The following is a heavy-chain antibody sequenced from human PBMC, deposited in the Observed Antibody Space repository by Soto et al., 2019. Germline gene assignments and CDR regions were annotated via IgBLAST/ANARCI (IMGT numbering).Heavy chain of an antibody. V-gene: IGHV3-74*01. J-gene: IGHJ4*02. Sequence: EVQLVESGGGLVQPGGSLRLSCAASGFTFSSYWMHWVRQAPGKGLVWVSRINSDGSSTSYADSVKGRFTISRDNAKNTLYLQMNSLRAEDTAVYYCARVPRGAAMVSSRVGYFDYWGQGTLVTVSS. CDR3: ARVPRGAAMVSSRVGYFDY. CDR1: GFTFSSYW. CDR2: INSDGSST. D-gene: IGHD5-18*01.